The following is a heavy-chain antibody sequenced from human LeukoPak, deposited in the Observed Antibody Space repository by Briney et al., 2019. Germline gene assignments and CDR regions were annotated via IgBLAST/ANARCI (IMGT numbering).Heavy chain of an antibody. CDR2: INPNSGGT. CDR1: GYTFTGYY. D-gene: IGHD5-24*01. V-gene: IGHV1-2*02. Sequence: GASVKVSCKASGYTFTGYYMHWVRQAPGQGLEWMGWINPNSGGTNYAQKLQGRVTMTTDTSTSTAYMELRSLKSEDTAVYYCARAESSVEMATSFDYWGQGTLVTVSS. CDR3: ARAESSVEMATSFDY. J-gene: IGHJ4*02.